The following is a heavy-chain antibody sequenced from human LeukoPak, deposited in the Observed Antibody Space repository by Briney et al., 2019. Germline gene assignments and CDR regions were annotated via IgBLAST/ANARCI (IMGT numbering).Heavy chain of an antibody. Sequence: GESLKISCQRPGYRFTSYWSGWVGQMPGKGLEWLGIIYPGDFVTRYSPSFQGQLTISADKSISAAYLQWSSLKASDTAMYYCARREYYYYGIDVWGQGTTVTVSS. CDR1: GYRFTSYW. J-gene: IGHJ6*02. V-gene: IGHV5-51*01. CDR3: ARREYYYYGIDV. CDR2: IYPGDFVT.